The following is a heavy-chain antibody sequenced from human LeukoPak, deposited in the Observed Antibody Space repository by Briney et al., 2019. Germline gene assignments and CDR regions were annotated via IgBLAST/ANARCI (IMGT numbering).Heavy chain of an antibody. CDR3: ARGTGDQIDY. CDR2: IYHSGST. D-gene: IGHD7-27*01. J-gene: IGHJ4*02. V-gene: IGHV4-30-2*01. Sequence: SETLSLTCAVSGGSISSGGYSWSWIRQPPGKGLEWIGYIYHSGSTYYNPSLKSRVTISVDRSKNQFSLKLSSVTAADTAVYYCARGTGDQIDYWGQGTLVTVSS. CDR1: GGSISSGGYS.